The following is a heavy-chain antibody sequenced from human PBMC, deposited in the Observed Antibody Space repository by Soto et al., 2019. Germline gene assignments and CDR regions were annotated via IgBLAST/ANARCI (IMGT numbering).Heavy chain of an antibody. CDR3: ARDHDNRSWYGYLDY. Sequence: GGSLRLSCAAPGFTFNSNAMHWVRQAPGKGLEWVAVISFDGSDTFYGDSVKGRFTISRDNSENTLYLQMNSLRAEDTAVYYCARDHDNRSWYGYLDYWGQGTLVTVSS. CDR1: GFTFNSNA. D-gene: IGHD6-13*01. J-gene: IGHJ4*02. CDR2: ISFDGSDT. V-gene: IGHV3-33*01.